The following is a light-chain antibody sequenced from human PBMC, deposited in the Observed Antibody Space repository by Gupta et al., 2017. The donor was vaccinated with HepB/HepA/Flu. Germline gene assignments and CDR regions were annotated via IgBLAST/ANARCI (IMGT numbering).Light chain of an antibody. Sequence: SPELTQDPAVSVALGQTVRITCQGDSLRSYYASWYQQKPGHAPVLVIYGKNNRPSGIPDRFSGSSSGNTASLTITGAQAEDEADYYCNSRDSSGNHVVFGGGTKLTVL. CDR1: SLRSYY. J-gene: IGLJ2*01. CDR2: GKN. V-gene: IGLV3-19*01. CDR3: NSRDSSGNHVV.